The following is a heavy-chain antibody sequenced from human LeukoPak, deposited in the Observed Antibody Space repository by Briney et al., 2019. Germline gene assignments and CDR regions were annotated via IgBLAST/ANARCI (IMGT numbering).Heavy chain of an antibody. CDR2: IYYSGST. J-gene: IGHJ4*02. D-gene: IGHD5-18*01. Sequence: SETLSLTCTVSGGSISSGDYYWSWIRQPPGKGLEWIGYIYYSGSTYYNPSLKSRVTISVDTSKNQLSLRLSSVTAADTAVYYCARLWGGQLWLQGFDYWGQGTLVTVSS. CDR3: ARLWGGQLWLQGFDY. CDR1: GGSISSGDYY. V-gene: IGHV4-30-4*08.